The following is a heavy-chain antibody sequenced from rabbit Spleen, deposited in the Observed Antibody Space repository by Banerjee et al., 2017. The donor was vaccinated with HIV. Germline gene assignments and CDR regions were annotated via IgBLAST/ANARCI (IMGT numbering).Heavy chain of an antibody. J-gene: IGHJ4*01. CDR2: IYTGSGNT. CDR1: GFSVSSNYW. Sequence: GESGGGLVQPEGSLTLTCTASGFSVSSNYWLFWVRQAPGKGLEWIASIYTGSGNTYYANWARGRFTISKTSSTTVTLQMTSLTAADTATYFCARDLDGVIGWNFGWWGPGTLVTVS. D-gene: IGHD1-1*01. CDR3: ARDLDGVIGWNFGW. V-gene: IGHV1S45*01.